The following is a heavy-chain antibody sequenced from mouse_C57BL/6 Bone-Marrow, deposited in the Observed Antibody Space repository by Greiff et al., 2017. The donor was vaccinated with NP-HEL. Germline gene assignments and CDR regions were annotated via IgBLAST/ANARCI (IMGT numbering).Heavy chain of an antibody. D-gene: IGHD3-1*01. CDR1: GFTFSDYY. CDR2: INYDGGST. Sequence: EVMLVESEGGLVQPGSSMKLSCTASGFTFSDYYMAWVRQVPEKGLEWVANINYDGGSTYYLDSLKSRFIISRDNAKNILYLQMSSLKSEDTATYYCARRARRGYYFDYWGQGTTLTVSS. J-gene: IGHJ2*01. CDR3: ARRARRGYYFDY. V-gene: IGHV5-16*02.